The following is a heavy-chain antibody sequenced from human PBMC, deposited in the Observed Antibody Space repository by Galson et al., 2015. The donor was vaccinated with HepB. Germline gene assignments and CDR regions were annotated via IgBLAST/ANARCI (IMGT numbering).Heavy chain of an antibody. V-gene: IGHV3-49*04. CDR1: GFTFGDYA. J-gene: IGHJ6*02. D-gene: IGHD3-10*01. Sequence: SLRLSCAASGFTFGDYAMSWVRQAPGKGLEWVGFIRSKAGGGTTDYAASVKGRFTISRDDSKSIAYLQMNSLKTEDTAVYYCTREREITMVRGVMTHYYYYGMDVWGQGTTVTVSS. CDR3: TREREITMVRGVMTHYYYYGMDV. CDR2: IRSKAGGGTT.